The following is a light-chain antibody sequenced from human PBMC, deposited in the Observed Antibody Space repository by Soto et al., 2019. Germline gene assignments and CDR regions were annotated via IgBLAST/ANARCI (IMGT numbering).Light chain of an antibody. V-gene: IGLV3-21*01. J-gene: IGLJ3*02. CDR3: QVWDISSGHVV. Sequence: SYELTQPPSVSVAPGKTASVAFGGSNIGSKSVHWYQKKSGQAPVLVMYYDSHRPSGIPERFPGSNSGNTATLTISRVEAGDEADYYCQVWDISSGHVVFGGGTKLTVL. CDR2: YDS. CDR1: NIGSKS.